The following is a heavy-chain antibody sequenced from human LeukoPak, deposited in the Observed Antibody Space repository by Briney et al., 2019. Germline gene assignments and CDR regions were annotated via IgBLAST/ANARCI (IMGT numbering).Heavy chain of an antibody. CDR2: ISFDGGNI. J-gene: IGHJ4*02. V-gene: IGHV3-30*04. CDR3: ARDPPFRTGWSQNFLDF. D-gene: IGHD6-19*01. CDR1: GFTFEDFA. Sequence: PGGSLRLSCTPSGFTFEDFAMHWVRQAPGKGLEWVALISFDGGNIYYADSVKGRFTISRDNSNNMLYLQMDSLRGDDTAVYYCARDPPFRTGWSQNFLDFWGQGTLVTVSS.